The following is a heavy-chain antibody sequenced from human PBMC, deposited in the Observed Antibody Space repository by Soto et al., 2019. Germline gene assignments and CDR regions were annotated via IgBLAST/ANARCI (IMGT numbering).Heavy chain of an antibody. CDR2: ISYDGSNK. Sequence: QVQLVESGGGVVQPGRSLRLSCAAFGFTFSSYGMHWVRQAPGKGLEWVAVISYDGSNKYFIDSVKGRFSISRDNSKNTLYLQMNSLRVEDTAAYYCAKGGPYGDYLFDYWGQGTLVTVSS. V-gene: IGHV3-30*18. CDR3: AKGGPYGDYLFDY. D-gene: IGHD4-17*01. CDR1: GFTFSSYG. J-gene: IGHJ4*02.